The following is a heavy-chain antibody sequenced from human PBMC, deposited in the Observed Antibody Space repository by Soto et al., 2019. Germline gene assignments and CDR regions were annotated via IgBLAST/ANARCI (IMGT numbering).Heavy chain of an antibody. CDR1: GGSISSGGYY. CDR2: IYYSGST. Sequence: SETLSLTCTVSGGSISSGGYYWSWIRQHPGKGLEWIGYIYYSGSTYYNPSLKSRVTISVDTSKNQFSLKLSSVTATDTAVYYCARDLRFGKYYGMDVWGQGTTVTVSS. J-gene: IGHJ6*02. V-gene: IGHV4-31*03. D-gene: IGHD3-10*01. CDR3: ARDLRFGKYYGMDV.